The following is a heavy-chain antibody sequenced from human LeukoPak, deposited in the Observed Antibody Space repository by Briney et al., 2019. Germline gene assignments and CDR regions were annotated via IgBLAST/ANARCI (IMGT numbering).Heavy chain of an antibody. J-gene: IGHJ4*02. Sequence: GASVKVSCKASGYNFISYGISWVRQAPGQGLEWMGWISGYNGNTNYAQKLQGRVTMTRDTSISTAYMELSRLRSDDTAVYYCARDPYDFWSGYYFDYWGQGTLVTVSS. CDR3: ARDPYDFWSGYYFDY. V-gene: IGHV1-18*01. D-gene: IGHD3-3*01. CDR1: GYNFISYG. CDR2: ISGYNGNT.